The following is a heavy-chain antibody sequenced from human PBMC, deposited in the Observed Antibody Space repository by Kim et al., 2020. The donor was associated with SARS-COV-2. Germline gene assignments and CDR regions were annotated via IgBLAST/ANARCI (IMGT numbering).Heavy chain of an antibody. CDR3: ARHRGSLGSYGPFDY. V-gene: IGHV4-39*01. CDR2: IYYSGST. Sequence: SETLSLTCTVSGGSISSSSYYWGWIRQPPGKGLEWIGSIYYSGSTYYNPSLKSRVTISVDTSKNQFSLKLSSVTAADTAVYYCARHRGSLGSYGPFDYWGQGTLVTVSS. CDR1: GGSISSSSYY. D-gene: IGHD5-18*01. J-gene: IGHJ4*02.